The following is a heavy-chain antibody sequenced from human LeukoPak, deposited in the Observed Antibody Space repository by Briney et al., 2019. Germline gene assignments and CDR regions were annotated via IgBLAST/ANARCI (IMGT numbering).Heavy chain of an antibody. CDR2: IYHSGDT. CDR1: GDSISSSNSTW. D-gene: IGHD5-18*01. CDR3: AGQGHIGYTYGY. V-gene: IGHV4-4*02. Sequence: SGTLSLTCAVSGDSISSSNSTWWSWVRQSPGTGLEWIGEIYHSGDTNYNPSLKSRVTISGDKSKNQFSLKLSSVTAADTAVYYCAGQGHIGYTYGYWGQGTLVTVSS. J-gene: IGHJ4*02.